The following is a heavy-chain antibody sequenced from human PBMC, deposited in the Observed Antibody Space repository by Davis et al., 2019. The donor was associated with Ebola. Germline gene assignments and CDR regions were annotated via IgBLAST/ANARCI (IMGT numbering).Heavy chain of an antibody. Sequence: ASVKVSCKAPGYTFTSYGISWVRQAPVQGLEWMGWISAYNGNTNYAQKLQGRVTMTTDTSTSTAYMELRSLRSDDTAVYYCARDEHCSGGSCYPPGGYYYGMDVWGQGTTVTVSS. CDR3: ARDEHCSGGSCYPPGGYYYGMDV. J-gene: IGHJ6*02. CDR2: ISAYNGNT. CDR1: GYTFTSYG. D-gene: IGHD2-15*01. V-gene: IGHV1-18*01.